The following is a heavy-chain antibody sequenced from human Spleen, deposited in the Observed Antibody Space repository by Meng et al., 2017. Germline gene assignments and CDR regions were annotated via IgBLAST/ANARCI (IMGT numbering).Heavy chain of an antibody. CDR3: ARVGLVVITSLDAFDI. Sequence: GESLKISCAACGFTFSSYDMHWVRQATGKGLEWVSAIGTAGDTYYPGSVKGQFTISRDNAKNSLYLQMNSLRAEDTAVYYCARVGLVVITSLDAFDIWGQGTMVT. J-gene: IGHJ3*02. CDR2: IGTAGDT. CDR1: GFTFSSYD. V-gene: IGHV3-13*03. D-gene: IGHD3-22*01.